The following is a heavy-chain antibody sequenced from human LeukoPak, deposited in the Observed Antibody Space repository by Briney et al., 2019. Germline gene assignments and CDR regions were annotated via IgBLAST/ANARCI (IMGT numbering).Heavy chain of an antibody. J-gene: IGHJ4*02. CDR2: IYTGGST. V-gene: IGHV3-53*01. CDR1: GFTVSSNY. Sequence: GGSLRLSCAASGFTVSSNYMTWVRQAPGKGLEWVSIIYTGGSTYYADSVKGRFTISRDNSKNMVFLQTNSLRDEDTAVYYCARSGVPAASYFDYWGQGTLVTVSS. CDR3: ARSGVPAASYFDY. D-gene: IGHD2-2*01.